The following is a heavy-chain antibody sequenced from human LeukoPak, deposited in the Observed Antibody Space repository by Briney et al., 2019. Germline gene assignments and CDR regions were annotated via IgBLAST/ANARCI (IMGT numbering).Heavy chain of an antibody. D-gene: IGHD3-16*01. Sequence: PSETLSLTCAVYGGSFSGYYWSWIRQSPGKGLEWIGEINHSGSTNYNPSLKSRATISVDTSKNQFSLKLSSVTAADTAVYYCAREKRSSFGGVFDYWGQGTLVTVSS. CDR2: INHSGST. CDR1: GGSFSGYY. J-gene: IGHJ4*02. V-gene: IGHV4-34*01. CDR3: AREKRSSFGGVFDY.